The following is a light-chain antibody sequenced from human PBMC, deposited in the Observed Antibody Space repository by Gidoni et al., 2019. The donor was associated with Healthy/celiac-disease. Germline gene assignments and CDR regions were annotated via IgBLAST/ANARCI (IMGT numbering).Light chain of an antibody. CDR2: AAS. J-gene: IGKJ1*01. Sequence: DIQMTHSPCSLSASVGDRVTITCRASQSISSYLNWYQQKPGKAPKLLIYAASSLQSGVPSRFSGSGSGTDFTLTISSLQPEDFATYYCQQSYSTPVTFGQGTKVEIK. V-gene: IGKV1-39*01. CDR3: QQSYSTPVT. CDR1: QSISSY.